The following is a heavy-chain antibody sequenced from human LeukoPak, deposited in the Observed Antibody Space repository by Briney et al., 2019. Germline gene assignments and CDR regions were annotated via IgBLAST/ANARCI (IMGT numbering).Heavy chain of an antibody. CDR3: ARGGYCSSTSCRNWFDP. V-gene: IGHV4-34*01. D-gene: IGHD2-2*01. CDR2: INHSGST. J-gene: IGHJ5*02. Sequence: SETLSLTCAVYGGSFSGYYWSWIRQPPGKGLEWVGEINHSGSTNYNPSLKSRVTISVDTSKNQFSLKLSSVTAADTAVYYCARGGYCSSTSCRNWFDPWGQGTLVTVSS. CDR1: GGSFSGYY.